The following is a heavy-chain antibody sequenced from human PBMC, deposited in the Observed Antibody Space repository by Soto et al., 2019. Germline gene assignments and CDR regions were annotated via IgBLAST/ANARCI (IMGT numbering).Heavy chain of an antibody. CDR2: IAVGNGNT. V-gene: IGHV1-58*01. Sequence: QMQLVQSGPEVKKPGTSVTVSCKASGFTFSSSAVHWVRQARGQRLEWVGWIAVGNGNTNYAPKFQETVTITPAMSTRPAYMALDYLRSALPPVHSCAAGQDPFVASRPGNGGDVWGQGATVSVSS. CDR3: AAGQDPFVASRPGNGGDV. CDR1: GFTFSSSA. D-gene: IGHD2-21*01. J-gene: IGHJ6*02.